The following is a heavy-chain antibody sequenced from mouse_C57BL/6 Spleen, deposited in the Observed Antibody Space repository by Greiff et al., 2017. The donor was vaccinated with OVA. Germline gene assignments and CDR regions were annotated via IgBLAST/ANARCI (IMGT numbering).Heavy chain of an antibody. CDR2: ISSGGSYT. Sequence: DVQLVESGGDLVKPGGSLKLSCAASGFTFSSYGMSWVRQTPDKRLEWVATISSGGSYTYYPDSVKGRFTISRDNAKNTLYLQMSSLKSEDTAMYYCARRYDGYFYAMDYWGQGTSVTVSS. J-gene: IGHJ4*01. D-gene: IGHD2-3*01. CDR1: GFTFSSYG. V-gene: IGHV5-6*01. CDR3: ARRYDGYFYAMDY.